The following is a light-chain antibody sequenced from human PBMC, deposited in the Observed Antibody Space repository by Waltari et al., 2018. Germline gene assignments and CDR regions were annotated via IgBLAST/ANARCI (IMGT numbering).Light chain of an antibody. CDR2: GAS. CDR1: QGVSRF. Sequence: SCRAGQGVSRFLAWYQQNTGQAPRLRIYGASGRATGIPDRFSGSVSWTDFSLTISRLEPEDFAVYYCQKYDGLLATFGQGTKVEIK. V-gene: IGKV3-20*01. CDR3: QKYDGLLAT. J-gene: IGKJ1*01.